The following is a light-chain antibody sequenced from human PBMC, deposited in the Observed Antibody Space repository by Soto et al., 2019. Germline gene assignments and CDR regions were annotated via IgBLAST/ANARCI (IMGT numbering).Light chain of an antibody. Sequence: QSVLTQPPSASGSPGQSVTISCTGTSSDVGGYHYVSWYQQYPGRAPKLMIYEVTKRPSGVPDRFSGSKSGNTASLPVSGLQAEDEADYYCSSYAASNNFYFVFGGGTKLTVL. CDR1: SSDVGGYHY. J-gene: IGLJ3*02. CDR2: EVT. V-gene: IGLV2-8*01. CDR3: SSYAASNNFYFV.